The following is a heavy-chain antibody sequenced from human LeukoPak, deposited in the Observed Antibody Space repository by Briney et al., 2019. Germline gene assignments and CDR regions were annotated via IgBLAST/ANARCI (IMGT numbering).Heavy chain of an antibody. CDR2: ISSSSSTI. J-gene: IGHJ4*02. CDR1: GFTFSIYS. V-gene: IGHV3-48*01. Sequence: GSLRLSCAASGFTFSIYSMNWVRQAPGKGLEWVSYISSSSSTIYYADSVKGRFTISRDNAKNSLYLQMNSLRAEDAAVYYCARDRFGSSGTFFDYWGQGTLVTVSS. CDR3: ARDRFGSSGTFFDY. D-gene: IGHD6-19*01.